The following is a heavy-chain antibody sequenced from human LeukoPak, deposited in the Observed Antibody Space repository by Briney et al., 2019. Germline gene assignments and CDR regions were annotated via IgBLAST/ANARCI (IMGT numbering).Heavy chain of an antibody. CDR2: INTDGTST. CDR3: ARGSVGPDC. V-gene: IGHV3-74*01. J-gene: IGHJ4*02. CDR1: GFTFSSYS. D-gene: IGHD1-26*01. Sequence: PGGSLRLSCAASGFTFSSYSMNWVRQAPGKELEWVSRINTDGTSTIYADSVRGRFTISRDNAKNTVYLQMNSLRAEDTAVYYCARGSVGPDCWGQGTLVTVSS.